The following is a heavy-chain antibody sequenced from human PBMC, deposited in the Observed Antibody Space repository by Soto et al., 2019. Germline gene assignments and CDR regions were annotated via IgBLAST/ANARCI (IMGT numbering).Heavy chain of an antibody. CDR3: ARDRDDFWSGYYPNWFDP. CDR2: ISAYNGNT. J-gene: IGHJ5*02. V-gene: IGHV1-18*04. D-gene: IGHD3-3*01. CDR1: GYTFTSYG. Sequence: QVQLVQSGAEVKKPGASVKVSCKASGYTFTSYGISWVRQAPGQGLEWMGWISAYNGNTNYAQKLQGRVTMTTDTSTSTAYMELRSLRSEDTAVYYCARDRDDFWSGYYPNWFDPWGQGTLVTVSS.